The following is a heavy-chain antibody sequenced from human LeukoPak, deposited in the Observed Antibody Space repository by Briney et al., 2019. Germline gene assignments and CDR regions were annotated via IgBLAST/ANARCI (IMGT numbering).Heavy chain of an antibody. D-gene: IGHD4-11*01. Sequence: SETLSLTCTVSGGSISSRSYYWGWVRQPPGKGLDWIGSIYYSGSTYYNPSLKSRVAISVDTSKNQFSLKLSSVTAADTAVYYCARRAYSDYGGASVDPWGQGTLVTVSS. V-gene: IGHV4-39*01. CDR2: IYYSGST. CDR1: GGSISSRSYY. J-gene: IGHJ5*02. CDR3: ARRAYSDYGGASVDP.